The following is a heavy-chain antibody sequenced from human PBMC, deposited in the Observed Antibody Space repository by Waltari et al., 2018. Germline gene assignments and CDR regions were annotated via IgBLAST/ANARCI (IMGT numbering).Heavy chain of an antibody. CDR2: IYHSGST. D-gene: IGHD3-10*01. CDR3: ARQEYYYGSGQEYYFDY. V-gene: IGHV4-38-2*01. J-gene: IGHJ4*02. Sequence: QVQLQESGPGLVKPSETLSLTCAVSGYSISSGYYWGWIRQPPGKGLEWIGSIYHSGSTYNNPPLKRRVTISVDTSKNQFSLKLSSVTAADTAVYYCARQEYYYGSGQEYYFDYWGQGTLVTVSS. CDR1: GYSISSGYY.